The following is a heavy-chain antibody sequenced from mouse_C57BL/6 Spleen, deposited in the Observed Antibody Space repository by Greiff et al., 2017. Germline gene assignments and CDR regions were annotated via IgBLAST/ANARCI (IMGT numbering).Heavy chain of an antibody. CDR3: ANLDSSGYHVSPFDY. CDR1: GYTFTSYW. D-gene: IGHD3-2*02. V-gene: IGHV1-64*01. Sequence: QVQLQQPGAELVKPGASVKLSCKASGYTFTSYWMHWVKQRPGQGLEWIGMIHPNSGSTNYNEKFKSKATLTVDKSSSTAYMQRSSLTSEDSAVYYGANLDSSGYHVSPFDYWGQGTTLTVSS. CDR2: IHPNSGST. J-gene: IGHJ2*01.